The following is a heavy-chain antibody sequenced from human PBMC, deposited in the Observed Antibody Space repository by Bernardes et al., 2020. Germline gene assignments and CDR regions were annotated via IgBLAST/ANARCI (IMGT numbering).Heavy chain of an antibody. J-gene: IGHJ3*02. CDR3: ARVPTYYYDSSGYYSNDAFDI. CDR2: INHSGST. D-gene: IGHD3-22*01. CDR1: GGSFSGYY. Sequence: SETLSLTCAVYGGSFSGYYWSWIRQPPGKGLEWIGEINHSGSTNYNPSLKSRVTISVDTSKNQFSLKLSSVTAADTAVYYCARVPTYYYDSSGYYSNDAFDIWGQGTIVTVSS. V-gene: IGHV4-34*01.